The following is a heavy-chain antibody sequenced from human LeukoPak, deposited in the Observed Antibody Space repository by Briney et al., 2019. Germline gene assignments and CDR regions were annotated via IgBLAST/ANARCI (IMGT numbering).Heavy chain of an antibody. CDR1: GDSPSTYY. J-gene: IGHJ3*02. D-gene: IGHD5-18*01. CDR2: VHYSGTT. CDR3: ARPGSGYTASGAFDI. Sequence: PSETLSLTCTVSGDSPSTYYWSWMRQPPGKGLEWIGYVHYSGTTNYNPSLKSRVTISVDASKNQFSLKLTSLTAADTAVYYCARPGSGYTASGAFDIWGQGTMVTVSS. V-gene: IGHV4-59*08.